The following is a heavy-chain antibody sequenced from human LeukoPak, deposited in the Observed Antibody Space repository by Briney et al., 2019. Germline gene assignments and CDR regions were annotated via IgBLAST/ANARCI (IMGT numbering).Heavy chain of an antibody. J-gene: IGHJ3*02. Sequence: PGGSLRLSCAASGFTFDDYAMHWVRQAPGKGLEWVSGISWNSGSIGYADSVKGRFTISRNNAKNSLYLQMNSLRAEDTALYYCAKGVRIIMVRGAFDIWGQGTMVTVSS. V-gene: IGHV3-9*01. CDR3: AKGVRIIMVRGAFDI. D-gene: IGHD3-10*01. CDR2: ISWNSGSI. CDR1: GFTFDDYA.